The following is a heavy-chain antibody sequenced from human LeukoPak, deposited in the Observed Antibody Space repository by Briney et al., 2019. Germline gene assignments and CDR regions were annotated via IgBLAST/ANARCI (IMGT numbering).Heavy chain of an antibody. CDR3: ARRVATSGNLFDY. V-gene: IGHV4-39*01. CDR2: YSGSV. Sequence: SETLSLTCTVVGGAINRRNYYWGWIRQSPGKGLEWIGNYSGSVNNNPSLQSRVTISVDTSRNQFSLKLTSVTAADTAVYYCARRVATSGNLFDYWGPGTLVTVS. CDR1: GGAINRRNYY. J-gene: IGHJ4*02. D-gene: IGHD3-3*01.